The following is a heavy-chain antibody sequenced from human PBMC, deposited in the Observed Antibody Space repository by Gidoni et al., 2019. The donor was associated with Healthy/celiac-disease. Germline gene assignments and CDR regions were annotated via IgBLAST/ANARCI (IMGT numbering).Heavy chain of an antibody. CDR3: TRGPFERAGAVPGTSDYYFYGMDV. V-gene: IGHV3-13*01. D-gene: IGHD6-19*01. CDR1: GFTFSTYD. CDR2: IGTAGET. J-gene: IGHJ6*02. Sequence: EVQLVESGGDLVQSGGSLRLSCIASGFTFSTYDMHLVRQATGKGLEWVSGIGTAGETHYLGYVKGRFTISRENARNSLYLQMHSLTAEDTAVYYCTRGPFERAGAVPGTSDYYFYGMDVWGQGTTVTFSS.